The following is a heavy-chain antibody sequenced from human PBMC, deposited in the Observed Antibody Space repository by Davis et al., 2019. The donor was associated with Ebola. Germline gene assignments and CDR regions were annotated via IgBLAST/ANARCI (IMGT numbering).Heavy chain of an antibody. CDR3: ARGGCSSTSCPPNV. V-gene: IGHV1-69*04. CDR1: GGTFSSYA. CDR2: IIPILGIA. D-gene: IGHD2-2*01. Sequence: AASVKVSCRASGGTFSSYAISWVRQAPGQGLEWMGRIIPILGIANYAQKFQGRVTITADKSTSTAYMELSSLRSEDTAVYYCARGGCSSTSCPPNVWGQGTTVTVSS. J-gene: IGHJ6*02.